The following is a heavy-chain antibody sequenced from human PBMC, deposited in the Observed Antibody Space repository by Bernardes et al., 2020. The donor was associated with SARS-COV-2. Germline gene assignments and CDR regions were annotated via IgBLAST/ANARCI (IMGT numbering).Heavy chain of an antibody. CDR1: GFTFDDYA. Sequence: GGSLRLSCAASGFTFDDYAMHWVRQAPGKGLEWVSGISWNSGSIGYADSVKGRFTISRDNAKNSLYLQMNSLRAEDTALYYCAKDQGAYGSGNDGLDYWGQGTLVTVSS. CDR3: AKDQGAYGSGNDGLDY. CDR2: ISWNSGSI. V-gene: IGHV3-9*01. D-gene: IGHD3-10*01. J-gene: IGHJ4*02.